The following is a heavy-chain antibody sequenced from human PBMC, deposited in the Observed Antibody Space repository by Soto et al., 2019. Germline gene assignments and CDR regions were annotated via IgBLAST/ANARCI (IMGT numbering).Heavy chain of an antibody. Sequence: PSETLSLTCTVSGGSISSGGYYWSWIRQHPGKGLEWIGYIYYSGSTYYNPSLKSRVTISVDTSKNQFSLKLSSVTAADMAVYYCARDRVSSSWPRHDAFDIWGQGTMVTVSS. CDR3: ARDRVSSSWPRHDAFDI. J-gene: IGHJ3*02. V-gene: IGHV4-31*03. D-gene: IGHD6-13*01. CDR1: GGSISSGGYY. CDR2: IYYSGST.